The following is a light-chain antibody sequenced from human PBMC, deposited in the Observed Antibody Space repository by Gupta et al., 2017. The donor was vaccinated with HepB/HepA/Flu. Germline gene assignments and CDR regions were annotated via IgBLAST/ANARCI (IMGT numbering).Light chain of an antibody. CDR3: QSYDSSLSGYV. V-gene: IGLV1-40*01. CDR1: SSNIGAGYD. CDR2: GNS. Sequence: QSVLTQPPSVSGAPGQMVTISYTGSSSNIGAGYDVHWYQQLPGTAPKLLIYGNSNRPSGVPDRFSGSKSGTSASLAITGLQAEDAADYYCQSYDSSLSGYVFGTGTKVTVL. J-gene: IGLJ1*01.